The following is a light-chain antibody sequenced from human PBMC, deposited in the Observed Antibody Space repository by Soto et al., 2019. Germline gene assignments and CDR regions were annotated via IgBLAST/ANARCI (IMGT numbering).Light chain of an antibody. CDR3: SSYGGRSTPWV. J-gene: IGLJ3*02. V-gene: IGLV2-14*03. Sequence: QSVLTQPASVSGSPGQSITISCTGTGSDIGAYKFVSWYQQHPGKAPKLIIFEVNNRPSGVSRRFSGSKSDNTASLTISGLQAEDEADYYCSSYGGRSTPWVFGGGTKLTVL. CDR1: GSDIGAYKF. CDR2: EVN.